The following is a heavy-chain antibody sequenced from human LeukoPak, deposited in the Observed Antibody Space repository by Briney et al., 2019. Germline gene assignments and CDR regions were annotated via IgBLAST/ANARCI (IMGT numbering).Heavy chain of an antibody. D-gene: IGHD5-24*01. CDR2: VYYSGST. J-gene: IGHJ4*02. CDR3: AGSDGYNSFDF. Sequence: SETLSLTCSISSSSITTYYWSWIRQPPGKGLEWIGYVYYSGSTTYNPSLQSRVTMSADTSKNQFSLKLGSVTAADTAVYYCAGSDGYNSFDFWGQGTLVTVSS. CDR1: SSSITTYY. V-gene: IGHV4-59*01.